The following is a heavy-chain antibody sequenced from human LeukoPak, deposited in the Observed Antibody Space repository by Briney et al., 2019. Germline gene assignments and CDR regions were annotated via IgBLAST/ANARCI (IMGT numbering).Heavy chain of an antibody. CDR2: IYYSGST. D-gene: IGHD6-19*01. CDR3: ARRAIAVAVYFDY. Sequence: SETLSLTCTVSGGSISSYYWSWIRQPPGKGLEWIGYIYYSGSTNYNPSLKSRVTISVDTSKNQFSLKLSSVTAADTAAYYCARRAIAVAVYFDYWGQGTLVTVSS. J-gene: IGHJ4*02. V-gene: IGHV4-59*08. CDR1: GGSISSYY.